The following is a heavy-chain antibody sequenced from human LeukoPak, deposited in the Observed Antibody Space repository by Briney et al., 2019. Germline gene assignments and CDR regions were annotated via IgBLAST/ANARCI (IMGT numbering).Heavy chain of an antibody. CDR1: GFTFRNYA. V-gene: IGHV3-30*18. Sequence: PGGSLRLSCAASGFTFRNYAMHWVRQAPGKGLEWVGDISYEGSNKYYADSVKGRFTISRDNSKNTLYLQMNSLRTEYTDVYYCAKDTYDFGSGTYPPDYWGQGTLVTVSS. D-gene: IGHD3-10*01. CDR3: AKDTYDFGSGTYPPDY. J-gene: IGHJ4*02. CDR2: ISYEGSNK.